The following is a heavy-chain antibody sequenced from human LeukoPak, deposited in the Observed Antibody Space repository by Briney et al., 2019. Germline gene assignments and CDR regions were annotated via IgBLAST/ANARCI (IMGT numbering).Heavy chain of an antibody. Sequence: GGSLRLSCAASGLTFSSYAMPWVRQAPGKGLEWVAVISYDGSNKYYADSVKGRFTISRDNSKNTLYLQMNSLRAEDTAVYYCARDQGSYYFDYWGQGTLVTVSS. CDR2: ISYDGSNK. V-gene: IGHV3-30-3*01. CDR1: GLTFSSYA. J-gene: IGHJ4*02. CDR3: ARDQGSYYFDY.